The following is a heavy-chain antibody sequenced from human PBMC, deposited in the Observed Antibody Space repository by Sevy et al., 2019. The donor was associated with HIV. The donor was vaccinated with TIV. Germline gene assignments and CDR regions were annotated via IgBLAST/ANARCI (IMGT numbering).Heavy chain of an antibody. CDR3: ARDRDYYGSGTYDH. Sequence: GGSLRLSCAASEFTFRDYTMNWVRQTPEKGLEWVSYISSGSSYIRYADSVKGRFTISRDNAENSLYLQMNSLRAEDTGVYYCARDRDYYGSGTYDHWGQGTLVTVSS. J-gene: IGHJ4*02. D-gene: IGHD3-10*01. V-gene: IGHV3-21*06. CDR2: ISSGSSYI. CDR1: EFTFRDYT.